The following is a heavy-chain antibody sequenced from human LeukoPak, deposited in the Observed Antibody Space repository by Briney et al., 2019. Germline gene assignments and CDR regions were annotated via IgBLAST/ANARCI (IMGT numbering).Heavy chain of an antibody. CDR3: AKELLRAFDI. Sequence: GGSLRLSCAASEFSVKYNYMTWVRQAPGKGLEWVSAISGSGGSTYYADSVKGRFTISRDNSKNTLYLQMNSLRAEDTAVYYCAKELLRAFDIWGQGTMVTVSS. J-gene: IGHJ3*02. CDR1: EFSVKYNY. D-gene: IGHD3-3*01. V-gene: IGHV3-23*01. CDR2: ISGSGGST.